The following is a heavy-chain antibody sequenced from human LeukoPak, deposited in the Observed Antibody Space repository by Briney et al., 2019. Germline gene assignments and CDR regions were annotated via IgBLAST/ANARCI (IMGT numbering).Heavy chain of an antibody. CDR3: AKDWEAYCGRGCNSAFDY. V-gene: IGHV3-23*01. CDR1: GFTFSSYA. CDR2: ISGSGGST. Sequence: PTGGSLRLSCAASGFTFSSYAMSWVRQAPGKGLEWVSAISGSGGSTYYADSVKGRFTISRDNSKNTLILQMNSLRVEDTALYYCAKDWEAYCGRGCNSAFDYWGQGTLVTVSS. J-gene: IGHJ4*02. D-gene: IGHD2-21*01.